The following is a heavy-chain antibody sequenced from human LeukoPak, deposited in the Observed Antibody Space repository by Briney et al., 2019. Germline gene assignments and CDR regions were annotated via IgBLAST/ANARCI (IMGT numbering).Heavy chain of an antibody. CDR1: GGSISSSSYY. CDR3: ARTYSSGWSKGYFDL. Sequence: SETLSLTCTVSGGSISSSSYYWSWIRQPPGKGLEWIGYIYYSGSTNYNPSLKSRVTISVDTSKNQFSLKLSSVTAADTAVYYCARTYSSGWSKGYFDLWGRGTLVTVSS. V-gene: IGHV4-61*01. CDR2: IYYSGST. D-gene: IGHD6-19*01. J-gene: IGHJ2*01.